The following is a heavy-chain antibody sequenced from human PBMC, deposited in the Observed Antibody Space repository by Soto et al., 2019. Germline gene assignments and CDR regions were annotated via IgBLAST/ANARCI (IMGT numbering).Heavy chain of an antibody. CDR1: GFSLSTSGVG. Sequence: QITLKESGPPLVKPTQTLTLTCTFSGFSLSTSGVGVGWIRQPPGKALEWLALIYWDDDKRYSPSLKSRLTITKATYKTQVVLTMTNMDPVDTATYYCAHFAYSSVPGGFDYWGQGTLVTVSS. J-gene: IGHJ4*02. V-gene: IGHV2-5*02. CDR3: AHFAYSSVPGGFDY. CDR2: IYWDDDK. D-gene: IGHD2-15*01.